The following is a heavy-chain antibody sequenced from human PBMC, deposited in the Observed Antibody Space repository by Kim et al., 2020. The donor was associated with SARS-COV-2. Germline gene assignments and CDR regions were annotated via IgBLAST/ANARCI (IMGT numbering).Heavy chain of an antibody. D-gene: IGHD6-19*01. Sequence: PSLKSRVTIAVDKSKNQCSLKLSSVTAADTAVYYCARDGGQWLVRGAFDIWGQGTMVTVSS. CDR3: ARDGGQWLVRGAFDI. J-gene: IGHJ3*02. V-gene: IGHV4-4*02.